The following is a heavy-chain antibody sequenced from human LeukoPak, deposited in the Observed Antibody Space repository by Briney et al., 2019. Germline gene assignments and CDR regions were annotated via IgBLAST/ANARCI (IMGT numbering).Heavy chain of an antibody. CDR2: IYHSGST. CDR1: GGSISSGGYY. CDR3: ARDESIFGVAPRDWFDP. D-gene: IGHD3-3*01. Sequence: PSETLSLTGTVSGGSISSGGYYWSWIRQPPGKGLEWIGYIYHSGSTYYNPSLKSRVTISVDRSKNQFSLKLSSVTAADTAVYYCARDESIFGVAPRDWFDPWGQGTLVTVSS. V-gene: IGHV4-30-2*01. J-gene: IGHJ5*02.